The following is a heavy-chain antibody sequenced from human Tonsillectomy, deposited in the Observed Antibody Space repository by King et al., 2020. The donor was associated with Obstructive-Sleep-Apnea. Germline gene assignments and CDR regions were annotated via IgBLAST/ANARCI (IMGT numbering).Heavy chain of an antibody. CDR1: GFTFSSYG. J-gene: IGHJ4*02. Sequence: QLVQSGGGVVQPGGSLRLSCAASGFTFSSYGMHCVRQAPCKGLEGVAVISYDGNNKYYAEFVKGRFTISRDNSKNTLYLQMNSLRAEDTAMYYCAKCYNSGSYYNGPRGWGQGTLVTVSS. CDR2: ISYDGNNK. D-gene: IGHD3-10*01. V-gene: IGHV3-30*18. CDR3: AKCYNSGSYYNGPRG.